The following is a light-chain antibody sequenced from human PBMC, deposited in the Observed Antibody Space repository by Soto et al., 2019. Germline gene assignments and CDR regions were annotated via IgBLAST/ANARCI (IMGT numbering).Light chain of an antibody. CDR1: QDIRNS. CDR3: QQYDYLVT. V-gene: IGKV1-33*01. Sequence: DIQMTQSPSSLSASVGDRVTITCQASQDIRNSLNWYQQKPGRAPKLLIYDASNVETGVPSRFSGTGSGTRFSFSISSLQPEDFATYYCQQYDYLVTFGQGTRLEIK. J-gene: IGKJ5*01. CDR2: DAS.